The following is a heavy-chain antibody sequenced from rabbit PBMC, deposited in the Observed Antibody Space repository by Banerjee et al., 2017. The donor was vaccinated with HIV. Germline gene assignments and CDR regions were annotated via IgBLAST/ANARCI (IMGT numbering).Heavy chain of an antibody. CDR1: GFSFSSRNY. V-gene: IGHV1S40*01. D-gene: IGHD6-1*01. J-gene: IGHJ4*01. CDR2: IYGGSSGVT. CDR3: AREYVSNAGYGYATFNL. Sequence: QSLEESGGDLVKPGASLTLTCTASGFSFSSRNYMCWVRQAPGKGLEWIACIYGGSSGVTHYASWAKGRFTISKTSSTTVTLEMTSLTAADTATYFCAREYVSNAGYGYATFNLWGPGTLVTVS.